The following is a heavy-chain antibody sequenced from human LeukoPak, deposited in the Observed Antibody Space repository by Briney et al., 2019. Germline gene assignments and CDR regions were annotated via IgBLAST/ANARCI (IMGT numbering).Heavy chain of an antibody. D-gene: IGHD2-2*01. CDR3: ARSHSVVVPAARRDDAFDI. Sequence: AGSLTLSCAASGCTFSSYSMNWVRQAPGKGLEWVSYISSSSSTIYYADSVKGRFTISRDNAKNSLYLQMNSLRAEDTAVYYCARSHSVVVPAARRDDAFDIWGQGTMVTVSS. CDR2: ISSSSSTI. J-gene: IGHJ3*02. CDR1: GCTFSSYS. V-gene: IGHV3-48*01.